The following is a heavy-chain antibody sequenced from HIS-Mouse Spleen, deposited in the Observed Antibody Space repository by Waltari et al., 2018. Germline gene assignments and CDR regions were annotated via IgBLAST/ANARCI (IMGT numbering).Heavy chain of an antibody. D-gene: IGHD3-10*01. CDR3: ARDGSEVWFGEFDY. Sequence: QVQLQQWGAGLLKPSETLSLTCAVYGGSFSGYYWSWIRQPPGKGLEWIGEINHSGSTNYNPSLKSRVTISVDTSKNQFSLKLSSVTAADTAVYYCARDGSEVWFGEFDYWGQGTLVTVSS. CDR1: GGSFSGYY. CDR2: INHSGST. J-gene: IGHJ4*02. V-gene: IGHV4-34*01.